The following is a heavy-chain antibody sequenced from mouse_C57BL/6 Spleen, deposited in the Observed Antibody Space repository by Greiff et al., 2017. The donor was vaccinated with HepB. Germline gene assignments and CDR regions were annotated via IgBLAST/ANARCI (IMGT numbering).Heavy chain of an antibody. J-gene: IGHJ3*01. V-gene: IGHV1-62-2*01. D-gene: IGHD1-1*01. CDR1: GYTFTEYT. CDR3: ATQEEEDYYGSSYTAWFAY. Sequence: QVQLQQSGAELVKPGASVKLSCKASGYTFTEYTIHWVKQRSGQGLEWIGWFYPGSGSIKYNEKFKDKATLTADKSSSTVYMELSRLTSEDSAVYFCATQEEEDYYGSSYTAWFAYWGQGTLVTVSA. CDR2: FYPGSGSI.